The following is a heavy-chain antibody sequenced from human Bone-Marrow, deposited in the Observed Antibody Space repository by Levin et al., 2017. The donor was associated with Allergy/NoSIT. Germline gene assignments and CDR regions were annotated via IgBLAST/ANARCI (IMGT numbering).Heavy chain of an antibody. D-gene: IGHD5-18*01. J-gene: IGHJ4*02. CDR2: ISTYNGNT. CDR1: GYSFGSSG. CDR3: ARGRGDTRGFTATSYDY. Sequence: PSASVKVSCKASGYSFGSSGFSWVRQAPGQGLEWLGWISTYNGNTNYAQKVQGRVTMTTDTSTNTAYLNLRSLTSDDTAVYFCARGRGDTRGFTATSYDYWGQGTLVSVSS. V-gene: IGHV1-18*01.